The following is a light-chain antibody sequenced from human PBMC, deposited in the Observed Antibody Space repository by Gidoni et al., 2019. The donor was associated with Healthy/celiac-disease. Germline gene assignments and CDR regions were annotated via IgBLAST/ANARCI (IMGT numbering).Light chain of an antibody. CDR1: QSVLYSSNNKNY. J-gene: IGKJ2*01. V-gene: IGKV4-1*01. Sequence: DIVMTQSPDSLAVSLGERATINCKSSQSVLYSSNNKNYLAWYQQKPGQPPKLLMYWASTRESGVPVRFSGSGSGTDFTLTISSLQAEDVAVYYCQQYYSTPYTFGQXTKLEIK. CDR3: QQYYSTPYT. CDR2: WAS.